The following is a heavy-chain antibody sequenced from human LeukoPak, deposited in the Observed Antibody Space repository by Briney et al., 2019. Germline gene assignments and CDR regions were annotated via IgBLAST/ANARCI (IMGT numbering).Heavy chain of an antibody. CDR1: GFTFTDEY. D-gene: IGHD2-15*01. CDR2: MSAYNGNT. CDR3: ARASYCSDGSCYSDY. Sequence: ASVKVSCKSSGFTFTDEYIHWVRQAPGQGPEWMGWMSAYNGNTIYAQKVKGRVTMTTDTSTSTAYMELRSLKSDDTAVYYCARASYCSDGSCYSDYWGQGTLVTVSS. J-gene: IGHJ4*02. V-gene: IGHV1-18*01.